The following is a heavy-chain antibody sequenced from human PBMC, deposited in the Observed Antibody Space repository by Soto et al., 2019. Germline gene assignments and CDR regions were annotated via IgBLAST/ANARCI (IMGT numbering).Heavy chain of an antibody. CDR3: AFISGPVVTPVRAFDI. D-gene: IGHD2-21*02. CDR2: ISAYNGNT. CDR1: GYTFTSYG. J-gene: IGHJ3*02. V-gene: IGHV1-18*01. Sequence: QVQLVQSGAEVKKPGASVKVSCKASGYTFTSYGISWVRQAPGQGLEWMGWISAYNGNTNYAQKLQGRVTMTTDTSTSTAYMELGSLRSDDTAVYYCAFISGPVVTPVRAFDIWGQGTMVTVSS.